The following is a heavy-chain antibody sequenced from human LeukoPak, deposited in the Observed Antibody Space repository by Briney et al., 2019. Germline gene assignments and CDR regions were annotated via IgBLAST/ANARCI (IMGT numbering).Heavy chain of an antibody. J-gene: IGHJ4*02. D-gene: IGHD6-6*01. CDR1: GFSFSGHW. CDR2: ISPTGSTT. CDR3: ARGPNSNWSGLDF. Sequence: GGSLRLSCTASGFSFSGHWMHWARQLPGEGLVWVSRISPTGSTTSYADSVKGRFTVSRDNAKNTLYLQVNNLRAEDTAVYYCARGPNSNWSGLDFWGQGTLLTVSS. V-gene: IGHV3-74*01.